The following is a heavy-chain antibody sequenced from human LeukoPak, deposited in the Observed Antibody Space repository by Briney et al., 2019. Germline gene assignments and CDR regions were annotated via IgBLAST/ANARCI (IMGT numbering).Heavy chain of an antibody. D-gene: IGHD3-3*01. CDR2: IYYSGST. CDR1: GGSISSSSYY. CDR3: ARKEFGVVIPGYYYYYYMDV. V-gene: IGHV4-39*07. J-gene: IGHJ6*03. Sequence: PSETLSLTCTVSGGSISSSSYYWGWIRQPPGKGLEWIGSIYYSGSTYYNPSLKSRVTLSVDTSKNHFSLKLSSVTAADTAVYYCARKEFGVVIPGYYYYYYMDVWGKGTTVTVSS.